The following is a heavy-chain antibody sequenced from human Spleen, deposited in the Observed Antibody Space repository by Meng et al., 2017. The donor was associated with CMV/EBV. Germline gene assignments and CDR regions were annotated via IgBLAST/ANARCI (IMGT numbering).Heavy chain of an antibody. CDR3: ARGNGYYPH. CDR1: GGSDSSSPYF. V-gene: IGHV4-39*02. CDR2: VYSSGSP. Sequence: LPCNVSGGSDSSSPYFWAWIRQPPGKGLEWIASVYSSGSPYYRSSLRGRVTISVDTSKTHFTLKLSSVTAADTGLYFCARGNGYYPHWGQGVLVTVSS. J-gene: IGHJ4*02. D-gene: IGHD3-3*01.